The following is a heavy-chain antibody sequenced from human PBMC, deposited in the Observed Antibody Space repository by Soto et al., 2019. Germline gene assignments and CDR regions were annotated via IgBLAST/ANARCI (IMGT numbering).Heavy chain of an antibody. CDR1: GFTFDDYA. CDR3: AKEYIWGGLNSGSGDAMDV. D-gene: IGHD3-10*01. V-gene: IGHV3-9*01. CDR2: ISWNSGDI. Sequence: QLVEAGGGLVQPGRSLRLSCVASGFTFDDYAMHWARQAPGKGLQWVSGISWNSGDIGYADSVKGRFTISRDNAKSSLYLQMNSLTSEDTALYYCAKEYIWGGLNSGSGDAMDVWGQGTTVTVSS. J-gene: IGHJ6*02.